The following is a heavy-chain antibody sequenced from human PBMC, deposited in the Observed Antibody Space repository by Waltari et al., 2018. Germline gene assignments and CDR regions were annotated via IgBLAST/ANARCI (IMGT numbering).Heavy chain of an antibody. CDR3: ARDGDSSSWYFDL. V-gene: IGHV3-48*04. J-gene: IGHJ2*01. Sequence: EVQLVESGGALVQPGGSLRLSCAASGFTFSRYSMNWVRQAPGKGLECLSYISGSRSTIYSADSVRGRFTISRDNAKNSVYLQMNSLTVEDTAVYYCARDGDSSSWYFDLWGRGTLVTVSS. CDR2: ISGSRSTI. D-gene: IGHD6-13*01. CDR1: GFTFSRYS.